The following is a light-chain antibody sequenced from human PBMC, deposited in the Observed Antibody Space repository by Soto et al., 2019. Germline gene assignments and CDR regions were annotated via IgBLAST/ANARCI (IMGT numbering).Light chain of an antibody. V-gene: IGLV2-11*01. CDR1: SSDVGGYNY. CDR2: DVS. CDR3: CSYAGSYTFGA. J-gene: IGLJ2*01. Sequence: QSALTQPRSVSGSPGQSVTISCTGTSSDVGGYNYVSWYQQHPGKAPKLMIYDVSQRPSGVPDRFSGSKSGNTASLTISGLQTADEADYYCCSYAGSYTFGAFGGGTKLTVL.